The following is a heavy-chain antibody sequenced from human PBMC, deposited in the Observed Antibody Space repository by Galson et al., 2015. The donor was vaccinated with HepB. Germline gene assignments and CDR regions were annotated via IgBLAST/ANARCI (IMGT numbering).Heavy chain of an antibody. Sequence: SLRLSCAASGFTFSNYWMNWARQAPGKGLEWVAAIRQEGREKWYVDSVKGRFAISRDNGKNSLYLEMSSLRVDDTAIYYCASTNTFDYWGQGTLVTVSS. J-gene: IGHJ4*02. V-gene: IGHV3-7*01. CDR3: ASTNTFDY. CDR1: GFTFSNYW. CDR2: IRQEGREK.